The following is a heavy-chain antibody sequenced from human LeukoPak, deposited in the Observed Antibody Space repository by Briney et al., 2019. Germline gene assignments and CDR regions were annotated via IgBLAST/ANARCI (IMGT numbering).Heavy chain of an antibody. CDR1: GFTFSSYA. V-gene: IGHV3-23*01. J-gene: IGHJ3*02. Sequence: GGSLRLSCAASGFTFSSYAMSWVRQAPGKGLEWVSAISGSGGSTYYADSVKGRFTISRDKSKNTLYLQMNSLRAEDTAVYYCAKVGVSSGWSADAFDIWGQGTMVTVSS. CDR3: AKVGVSSGWSADAFDI. CDR2: ISGSGGST. D-gene: IGHD6-19*01.